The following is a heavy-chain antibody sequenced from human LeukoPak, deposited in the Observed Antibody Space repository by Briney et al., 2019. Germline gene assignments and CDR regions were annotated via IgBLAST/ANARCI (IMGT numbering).Heavy chain of an antibody. CDR1: GYTFTGYY. J-gene: IGHJ3*02. Sequence: ASVKVSCKASGYTFTGYYMHWVRQAPGRGLEWMGWMNPNSGNTGYAQKFQGRVTITRNTSISTAYMELSSLRSEDTAVYYCARPNLRVNAFDIWGQGTMVTVSS. CDR3: ARPNLRVNAFDI. V-gene: IGHV1-8*03. CDR2: MNPNSGNT. D-gene: IGHD4-23*01.